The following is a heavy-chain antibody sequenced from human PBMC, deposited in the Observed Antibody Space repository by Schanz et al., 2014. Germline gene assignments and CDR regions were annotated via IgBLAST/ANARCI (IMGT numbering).Heavy chain of an antibody. V-gene: IGHV3-48*04. D-gene: IGHD6-13*01. J-gene: IGHJ4*02. CDR3: VREVGAAAGLAWGLDY. CDR1: GFTFFTYN. Sequence: VQLVESGGGLVKPGGSLRLSCAASGFTFFTYNMNWVRQAPGRGLEWISYIGSSSTTMYYADSVKGRFTISRDNAKSSLFLQMNSLRAEETAVYYCVREVGAAAGLAWGLDYWGRGTLVTVSS. CDR2: IGSSSTTM.